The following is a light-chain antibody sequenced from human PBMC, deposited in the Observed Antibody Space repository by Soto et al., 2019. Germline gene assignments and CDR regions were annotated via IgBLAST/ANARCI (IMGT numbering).Light chain of an antibody. V-gene: IGKV1-6*01. Sequence: FKMTQSPSSRSPLLRARVTIICGASQSIRTDLGWYQQTPGKAPKLLISGASSLQTGVPSRFSGSGSGADFTLTISSLQPEDFATYYCHQDYSYPRTFGQGTKVDIK. CDR1: QSIRTD. J-gene: IGKJ1*01. CDR2: GAS. CDR3: HQDYSYPRT.